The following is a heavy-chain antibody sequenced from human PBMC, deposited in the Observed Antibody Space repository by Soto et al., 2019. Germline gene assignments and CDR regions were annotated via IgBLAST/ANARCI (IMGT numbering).Heavy chain of an antibody. CDR1: GFTFSNAW. D-gene: IGHD3-10*01. J-gene: IGHJ6*02. V-gene: IGHV3-15*01. CDR2: IKSKTDGGTT. CDR3: TTPTGGYYYGSGISRDYYYYGMDV. Sequence: RLSCAASGFTFSNAWMSWVRQAPGKGLEWVGRIKSKTDGGTTDYAAPVKGRFTISRDDSKNTLYLQMNSLKTEDTAVYYCTTPTGGYYYGSGISRDYYYYGMDVWGQGTTVTVSS.